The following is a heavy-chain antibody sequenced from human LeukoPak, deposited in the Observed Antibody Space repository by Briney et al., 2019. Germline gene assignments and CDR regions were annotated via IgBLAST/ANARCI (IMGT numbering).Heavy chain of an antibody. CDR3: ARAWPYGYYGPGRRDGDAFDI. CDR2: IYSGGST. J-gene: IGHJ3*02. V-gene: IGHV3-53*01. Sequence: GGSLRLSCAASGFTVSSNYMSWVRQAPGKGLEWVSVIYSGGSTYYADSVKGRFTISRDNSKNTLYLQMNSLRAEDTAVYYCARAWPYGYYGPGRRDGDAFDIWGQGTMVTVSS. CDR1: GFTVSSNY. D-gene: IGHD3-10*01.